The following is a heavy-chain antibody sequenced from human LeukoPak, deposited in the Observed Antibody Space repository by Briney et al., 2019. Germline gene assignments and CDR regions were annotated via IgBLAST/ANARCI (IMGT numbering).Heavy chain of an antibody. CDR3: ARRSYLIQLWKY. J-gene: IGHJ4*02. CDR1: GGSISSYY. Sequence: SETLSLTCTVSGGSISSYYWSWIRQPPGKGLEWIGYIYYSGSTNYNPSLKSRVTISVDTSKNQFSLKLSSVTAADTAVYYCARRSYLIQLWKYWGQGTLVTVSS. D-gene: IGHD5-18*01. V-gene: IGHV4-59*12. CDR2: IYYSGST.